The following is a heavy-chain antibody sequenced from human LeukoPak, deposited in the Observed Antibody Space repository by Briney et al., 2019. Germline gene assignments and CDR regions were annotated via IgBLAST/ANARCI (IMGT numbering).Heavy chain of an antibody. D-gene: IGHD3-22*01. J-gene: IGHJ4*02. CDR3: ARDRKKTYYYDSSGYCDY. CDR2: ISGSGGST. Sequence: GGSLRLSCAASGFTFSSYAMSWVRQAPGKGLEWVSAISGSGGSTYYADSVKGRFTISRDNSKNTLYLQMNSLRAEDTAVYYCARDRKKTYYYDSSGYCDYWGQGTLVTVSS. CDR1: GFTFSSYA. V-gene: IGHV3-23*01.